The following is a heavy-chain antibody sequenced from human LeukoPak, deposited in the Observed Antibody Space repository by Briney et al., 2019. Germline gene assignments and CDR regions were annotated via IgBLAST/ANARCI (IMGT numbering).Heavy chain of an antibody. D-gene: IGHD4-11*01. CDR2: IYHSGST. V-gene: IGHV4-30-2*01. CDR3: AREILQYYYYMDV. Sequence: SETLSLTCTVSGGSISSGGYYWSWIRQPPGKGLEWIGYIYHSGSTYYNPSLKSRVTISVDRSKNQFSLKLGSVTAADTAVYYCAREILQYYYYMDVWGKGTTVTVSS. CDR1: GGSISSGGYY. J-gene: IGHJ6*03.